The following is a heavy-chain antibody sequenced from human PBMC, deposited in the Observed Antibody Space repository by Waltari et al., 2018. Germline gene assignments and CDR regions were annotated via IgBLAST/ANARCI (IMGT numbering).Heavy chain of an antibody. V-gene: IGHV4-39*02. CDR1: GVSITSNLHY. J-gene: IGHJ3*01. D-gene: IGHD1-1*01. Sequence: QLQLQESGPSLVRPSATLSLICRVSGVSITSNLHYWAWIRQSPGQGLEWIGTVSYSGTTYISPSLKSRVSVSRDTSKNQVSLILGSVTAADMAVYYCATDIGASVGTAAFDVWGQGTMVTVSS. CDR3: ATDIGASVGTAAFDV. CDR2: VSYSGTT.